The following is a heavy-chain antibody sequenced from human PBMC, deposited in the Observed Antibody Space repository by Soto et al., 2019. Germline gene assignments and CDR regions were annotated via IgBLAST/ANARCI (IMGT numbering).Heavy chain of an antibody. CDR3: ARGSDHPKYCSGGSCYSGHWFDP. V-gene: IGHV4-30-4*01. J-gene: IGHJ5*02. CDR1: GGSISSGDYY. CDR2: IYYSGST. Sequence: PSETLSLTCTVSGGSISSGDYYWSWIRQPPGKGLEWIGYIYYSGSTYYNPSLKSRVTISVDTSKNQFSLKLSSVTAADTAVYYCARGSDHPKYCSGGSCYSGHWFDPWGQGTLVTVSS. D-gene: IGHD2-15*01.